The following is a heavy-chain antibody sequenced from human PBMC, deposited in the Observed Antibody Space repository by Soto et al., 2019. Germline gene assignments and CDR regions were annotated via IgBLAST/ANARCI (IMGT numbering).Heavy chain of an antibody. D-gene: IGHD2-21*02. J-gene: IGHJ4*02. V-gene: IGHV4-39*01. CDR1: GGSISSSSYY. Sequence: SETLSLTCTVSGGSISSSSYYWGWIRQPPGKGLEWIGSIYYSGSTYYNPSLKSRVTISVDTSKNQFSLKLSSVTAADTAVYYCAKGVATAVPALDYWGQGTLVTVSS. CDR2: IYYSGST. CDR3: AKGVATAVPALDY.